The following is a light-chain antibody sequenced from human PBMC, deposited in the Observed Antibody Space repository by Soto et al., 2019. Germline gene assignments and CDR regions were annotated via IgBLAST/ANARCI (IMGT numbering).Light chain of an antibody. CDR3: LQDNQYPLT. V-gene: IGKV1-6*01. J-gene: IGKJ4*01. CDR1: QDIRSD. Sequence: AIQMTQFPSSLSASVGDRVILTCRASQDIRSDLGWYQQRPGKAPKLLIYAASSLQSGVPSRFSGSGSVTDFTLIITSLQPEDFATYYCLQDNQYPLTFGGGTKVEIK. CDR2: AAS.